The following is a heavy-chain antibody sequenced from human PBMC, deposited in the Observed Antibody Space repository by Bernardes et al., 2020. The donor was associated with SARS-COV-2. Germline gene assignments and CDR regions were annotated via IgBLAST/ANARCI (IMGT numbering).Heavy chain of an antibody. V-gene: IGHV4-39*01. J-gene: IGHJ6*02. CDR2: IYYSGIT. CDR1: GGSISSISYY. Sequence: SEPLSLTCTVSGGSISSISYYWGWLLQPPGKGLEWIGSIYYSGITYYNPSLKSRVTISVDTSKNQFSLKLSSVTAADTAVYYCARLEDDSSGYYSDYYYGMDVWGQGTTVTVSS. D-gene: IGHD3-22*01. CDR3: ARLEDDSSGYYSDYYYGMDV.